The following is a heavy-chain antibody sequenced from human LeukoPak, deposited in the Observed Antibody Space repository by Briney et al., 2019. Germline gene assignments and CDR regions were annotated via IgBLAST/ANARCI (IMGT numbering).Heavy chain of an antibody. J-gene: IGHJ2*01. D-gene: IGHD5-18*01. V-gene: IGHV3-21*01. Sequence: SGGSLSLSCAASRFTFSDYSMNWVRQAPGKGLEWVSSISSGSTFVYYADSVKGRFTISRDNAKNSLYLQMSSLRADDAAVYFCAKGSVDTAMVNGLWYFDLWGRGTLVTASS. CDR1: RFTFSDYS. CDR3: AKGSVDTAMVNGLWYFDL. CDR2: ISSGSTFV.